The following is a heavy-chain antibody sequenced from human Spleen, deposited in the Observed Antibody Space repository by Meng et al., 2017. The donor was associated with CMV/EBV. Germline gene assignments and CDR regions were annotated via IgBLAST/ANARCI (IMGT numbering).Heavy chain of an antibody. D-gene: IGHD2-15*01. V-gene: IGHV3-21*01. CDR1: GFTFSSYA. CDR3: ASDDIVVDPHYGMDV. Sequence: GESLKISCAASGFTFSSYAMSWVRQAPGKGLEWVSSISSSSSYIYYADSVKGRFTISRDNAKNSLYLQMNSLRAEDTAVYYCASDDIVVDPHYGMDVWGQGTTVTVSS. J-gene: IGHJ6*02. CDR2: ISSSSSYI.